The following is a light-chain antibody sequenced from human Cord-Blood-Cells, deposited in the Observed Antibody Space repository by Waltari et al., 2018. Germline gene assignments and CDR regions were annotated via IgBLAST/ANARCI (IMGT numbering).Light chain of an antibody. J-gene: IGLJ3*02. V-gene: IGLV1-47*02. CDR3: AAWDDSLSGWV. Sequence: QSVLTQPPSASGTPGQRVTISCSGSSSNIGSNYVYWYQQLPGTAPKLLIYSNNRRPAGVPARFSGSKSGTSASRAISGLRSEDEADYYCAAWDDSLSGWVFGGGTKLTVL. CDR2: SNN. CDR1: SSNIGSNY.